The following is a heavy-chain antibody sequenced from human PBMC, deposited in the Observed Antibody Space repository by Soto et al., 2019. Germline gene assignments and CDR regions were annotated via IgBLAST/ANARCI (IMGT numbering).Heavy chain of an antibody. Sequence: QVQLVQSGAEVNKPGSSVKVSCKASGGTFRSYAISWVRQAPGQGHEWTGGISPIFGTANYAQKFQGRFTITADKYTSTDYMELSSLRSEDTAVDYCARATGSGSSRHYYYYGMDVWGQGTTVTVSS. D-gene: IGHD3-10*01. CDR1: GGTFRSYA. J-gene: IGHJ6*02. CDR2: ISPIFGTA. V-gene: IGHV1-69*06. CDR3: ARATGSGSSRHYYYYGMDV.